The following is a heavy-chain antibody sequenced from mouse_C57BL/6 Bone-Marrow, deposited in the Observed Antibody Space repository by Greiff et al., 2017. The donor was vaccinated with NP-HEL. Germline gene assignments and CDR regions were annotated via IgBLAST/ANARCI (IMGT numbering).Heavy chain of an antibody. CDR1: GYAFTNYL. D-gene: IGHD1-1*01. V-gene: IGHV1-54*01. J-gene: IGHJ1*03. CDR2: INPGSGGT. Sequence: VQLQQSGAELVRPGTSVKVSCKASGYAFTNYLIEWVKQRPGQGLEWIGVINPGSGGTNYNEKFKGKATLTADKSSSTAYMQLSRLTSEDSAVYFCARFSSYYDGSSDSYCYFDVWGTGTTVTVSS. CDR3: ARFSSYYDGSSDSYCYFDV.